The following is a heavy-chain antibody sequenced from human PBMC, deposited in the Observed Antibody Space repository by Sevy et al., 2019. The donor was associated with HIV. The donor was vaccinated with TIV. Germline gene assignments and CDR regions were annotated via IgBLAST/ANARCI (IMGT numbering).Heavy chain of an antibody. Sequence: GGSLRLSCAASGFTFSSYAMTWVRQAPGKGLEWVSTLTFGCGKIKYVDSVRGRFTISRDNSKNSLYLQMNSLRAEDTAVYYCARAGCSKPLDFWGRGTLVTVSS. D-gene: IGHD3-10*02. V-gene: IGHV3-23*01. CDR1: GFTFSSYA. CDR2: LTFGCGKI. J-gene: IGHJ4*02. CDR3: ARAGCSKPLDF.